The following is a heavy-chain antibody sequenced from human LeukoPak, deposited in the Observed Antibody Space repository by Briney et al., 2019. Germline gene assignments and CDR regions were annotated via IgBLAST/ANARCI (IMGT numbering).Heavy chain of an antibody. Sequence: GGSPRLSCAASGFTFSSYAMSWVRQAPGKGLEWVSAISGSGGSTYYADSVKGRFTISRDNSKNTLYLQMNSLRAEDTAVYYCARQPLIERGYITGDYWGQGTLVTVSS. V-gene: IGHV3-23*01. CDR3: ARQPLIERGYITGDY. CDR1: GFTFSSYA. J-gene: IGHJ4*02. CDR2: ISGSGGST. D-gene: IGHD5-18*01.